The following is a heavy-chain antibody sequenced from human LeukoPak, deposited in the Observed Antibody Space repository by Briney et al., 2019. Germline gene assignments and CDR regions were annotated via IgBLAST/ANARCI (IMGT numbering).Heavy chain of an antibody. CDR1: GGSTSSYY. J-gene: IGHJ1*01. Sequence: SETLSLTCTVSGGSTSSYYWSWIRQPPGKGLEWIGYIYYSGSTNYNPSLKSRVTISVDTSKNQFSLKLSSVTAADTAVYYCARAVATSYDSEHGCQGTLVTVS. CDR2: IYYSGST. D-gene: IGHD5-12*01. CDR3: ARAVATSYDSEH. V-gene: IGHV4-59*01.